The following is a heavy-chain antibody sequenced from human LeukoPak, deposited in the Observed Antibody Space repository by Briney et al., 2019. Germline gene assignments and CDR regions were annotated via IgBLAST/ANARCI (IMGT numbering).Heavy chain of an antibody. J-gene: IGHJ4*02. Sequence: SQTLSLTCTVSGGSISSGDYYWSWIRQPPGKGLEWIGYIYYSGSTYYNPSLKSRVTISVDTSKNQFSLKLSSVTAADTAVYYCARVGIAAAGKVPGFDYWGQGTLVTVSS. CDR2: IYYSGST. V-gene: IGHV4-30-4*01. CDR3: ARVGIAAAGKVPGFDY. D-gene: IGHD6-13*01. CDR1: GGSISSGDYY.